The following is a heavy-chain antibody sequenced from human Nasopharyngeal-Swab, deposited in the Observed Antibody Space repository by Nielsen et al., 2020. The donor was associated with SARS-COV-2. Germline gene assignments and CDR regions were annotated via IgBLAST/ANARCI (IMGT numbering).Heavy chain of an antibody. CDR2: IDPSDSYT. CDR3: ARGVLTSVSYYYYGMDV. V-gene: IGHV5-10-1*01. D-gene: IGHD2-8*01. J-gene: IGHJ6*02. Sequence: VRQRPGKGLVWMGRIDPSDSYTNYSPSFQGHVTISADKSISTAYLQWSSLKASDTAMYYCARGVLTSVSYYYYGMDVWGQGTTVTVSS.